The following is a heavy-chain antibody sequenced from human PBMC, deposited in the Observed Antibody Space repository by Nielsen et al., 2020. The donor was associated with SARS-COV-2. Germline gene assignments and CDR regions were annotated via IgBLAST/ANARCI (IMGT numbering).Heavy chain of an antibody. Sequence: GESLKISCAASGFTFSSYGMSWVRQAPGKGLEWVSAISGSGDNTYYADSVKGRFTISRDNSKNTLYLQMNSLRVEDTAVYYCATNSSSWGGFDYWGQRTLVTVSS. V-gene: IGHV3-23*01. CDR3: ATNSSSWGGFDY. J-gene: IGHJ4*02. CDR2: ISGSGDNT. D-gene: IGHD6-13*01. CDR1: GFTFSSYG.